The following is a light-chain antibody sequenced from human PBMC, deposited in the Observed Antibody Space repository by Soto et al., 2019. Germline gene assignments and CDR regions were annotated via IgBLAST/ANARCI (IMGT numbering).Light chain of an antibody. CDR2: DDN. V-gene: IGLV1-51*01. J-gene: IGLJ1*01. Sequence: QSVLTQPPSVSAAPGQKVTISVSGSISNIGGNSVSWYQQLPGTAPKLLIYDDNKRPSGIPDRFSGSKSGTSATLGITGFQTGDEADYYCGSWDSSLSAYVFGTGTKVIVL. CDR1: ISNIGGNS. CDR3: GSWDSSLSAYV.